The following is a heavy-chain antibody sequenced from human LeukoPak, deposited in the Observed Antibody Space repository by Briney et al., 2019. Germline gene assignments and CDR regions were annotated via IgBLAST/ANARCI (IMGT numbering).Heavy chain of an antibody. CDR2: IIPIFGTA. J-gene: IGHJ4*02. Sequence: ASVKVSCKASGGTFSSYAISWVRQAPGQGLEWMGGIIPIFGTANYAQKFQGRVTITTDESTSTAYMELSSLRSEDTAVYYCARDREYYYGSGSALDYWGQGTLVTVSS. D-gene: IGHD3-10*01. CDR3: ARDREYYYGSGSALDY. CDR1: GGTFSSYA. V-gene: IGHV1-69*05.